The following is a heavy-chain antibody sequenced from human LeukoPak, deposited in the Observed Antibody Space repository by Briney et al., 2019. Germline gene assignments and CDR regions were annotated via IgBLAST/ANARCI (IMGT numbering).Heavy chain of an antibody. V-gene: IGHV4-59*01. CDR3: ARDSCSGGSCYSWFDP. CDR2: IYYSGST. Sequence: SETLSLTYTVSGGSISSYYWSWIRQPPGKGLEWIGYIYYSGSTNYNPSLKSRVTISVDTSKNQFSLKLSSVTAADTAVYYCARDSCSGGSCYSWFDPWGQGTLVTVSS. J-gene: IGHJ5*02. CDR1: GGSISSYY. D-gene: IGHD2-15*01.